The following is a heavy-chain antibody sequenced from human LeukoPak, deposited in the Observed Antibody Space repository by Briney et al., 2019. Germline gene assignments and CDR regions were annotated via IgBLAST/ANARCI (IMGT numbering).Heavy chain of an antibody. CDR2: INHSGST. Sequence: SETLSLTCAVYGGSFSGYYWSWIRQPPGKGLEWIGEINHSGSTNYNPSLKSRVTISVDTSKNQFSLKLSSVTAADTAVYYCARAFRGIFGVFEAFDIWGQGTMVTVSS. D-gene: IGHD3-3*01. CDR3: ARAFRGIFGVFEAFDI. J-gene: IGHJ3*02. V-gene: IGHV4-34*01. CDR1: GGSFSGYY.